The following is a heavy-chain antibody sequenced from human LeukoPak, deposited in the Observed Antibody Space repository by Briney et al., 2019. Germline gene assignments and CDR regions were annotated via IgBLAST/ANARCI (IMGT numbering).Heavy chain of an antibody. CDR2: IKSDGIST. CDR1: GFTLSNHW. J-gene: IGHJ4*02. Sequence: GGSLRLSCAVSGFTLSNHWMHWVRQAPGKGLVWVPRIKSDGISTSYADSVKGRFTISRDNAKNTLYLQMKSLRAEDTAVYYCTSRGGGDNYDFDYWGQGTLVTVSS. V-gene: IGHV3-74*01. CDR3: TSRGGGDNYDFDY. D-gene: IGHD5-24*01.